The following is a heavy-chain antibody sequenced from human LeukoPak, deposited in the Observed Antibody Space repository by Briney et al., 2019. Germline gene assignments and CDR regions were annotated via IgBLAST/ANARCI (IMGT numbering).Heavy chain of an antibody. D-gene: IGHD3-10*01. J-gene: IGHJ6*04. CDR1: GFTFSSYG. V-gene: IGHV3-30*18. CDR3: AKDLKGVRGVYYYYGMDV. Sequence: GGSLRLSCAASGFTFSSYGMHWVRQAPGKGLEWVAVISYDGSNKYYADSMKGRFTISRDNSKNTLYLQMNSLRAEDTAVYYCAKDLKGVRGVYYYYGMDVWGKGTTVTVSS. CDR2: ISYDGSNK.